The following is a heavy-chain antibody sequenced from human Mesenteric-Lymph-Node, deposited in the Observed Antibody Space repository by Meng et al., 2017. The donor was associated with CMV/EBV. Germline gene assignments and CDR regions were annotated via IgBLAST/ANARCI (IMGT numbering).Heavy chain of an antibody. CDR2: ISVYNGNT. Sequence: ASVKVSCKASGYTFTSYGVSWVRQAPGQGLEWMGWISVYNGNTNYAQKFQGRFIMTRDTSIGTAYMELNRLRSDDMAVYYCARAKGRGYCTGSSCNWGQGTQVTVSS. CDR1: GYTFTSYG. D-gene: IGHD2-15*01. CDR3: ARAKGRGYCTGSSCN. V-gene: IGHV1-18*03. J-gene: IGHJ4*02.